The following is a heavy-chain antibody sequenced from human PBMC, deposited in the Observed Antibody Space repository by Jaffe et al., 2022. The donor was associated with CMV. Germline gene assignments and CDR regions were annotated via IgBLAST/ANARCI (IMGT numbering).Heavy chain of an antibody. CDR3: ARVGSVWGGSYEWGAFDI. CDR2: ISSSSSTI. CDR1: GFTFSSYS. V-gene: IGHV3-48*02. D-gene: IGHD1-26*01. Sequence: EVQLVESGGGLVQPGGSLRLSCAASGFTFSSYSMNWVRQAPGKGLEWVSYISSSSSTIYYADSVKGRFTISRDNAKNSLYLQMNSLRDEDTAVYYCARVGSVWGGSYEWGAFDIWGQGTMVTVSS. J-gene: IGHJ3*02.